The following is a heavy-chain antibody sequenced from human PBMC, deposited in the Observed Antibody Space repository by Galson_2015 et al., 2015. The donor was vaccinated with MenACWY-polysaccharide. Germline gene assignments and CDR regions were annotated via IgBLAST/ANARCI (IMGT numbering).Heavy chain of an antibody. CDR2: IWDDGSRK. V-gene: IGHV3-33*01. CDR1: RFTFSDYG. CDR3: ARVGLDHSASYFRGGFAP. J-gene: IGHJ5*02. Sequence: SLRLSCAATRFTFSDYGMHWVRQAPGKGLEWVAFIWDDGSRKYYADSVKGRFAISRDNSDNTLYLQMNNLRVADTAVYYCARVGLDHSASYFRGGFAPWGQGTLVTVPS. D-gene: IGHD3-10*01.